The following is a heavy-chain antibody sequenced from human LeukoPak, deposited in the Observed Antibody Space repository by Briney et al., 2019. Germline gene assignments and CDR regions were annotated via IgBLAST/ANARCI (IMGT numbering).Heavy chain of an antibody. V-gene: IGHV3-11*04. CDR3: AREIHSTGCYYAGGYMDV. Sequence: GGSLRLSCAASGFNFSDYYMSWVRQAPGRGLEWISFFSSGDTNIKYADSVKGRFTISRDNAKNSLYLQMNSLRAEDTAVYFCAREIHSTGCYYAGGYMDVWGEGTTVTVSS. CDR1: GFNFSDYY. CDR2: FSSGDTNI. D-gene: IGHD6-19*01. J-gene: IGHJ6*03.